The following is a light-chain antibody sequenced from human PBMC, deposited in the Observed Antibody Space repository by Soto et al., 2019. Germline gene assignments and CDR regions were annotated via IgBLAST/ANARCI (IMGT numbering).Light chain of an antibody. CDR1: QSVPDNY. V-gene: IGKV3-11*01. J-gene: IGKJ3*01. CDR2: GAS. Sequence: EIVLTQSPGSLSLSPGERATLSCRASQSVPDNYFAWYQQKPGQAPRLLIYGASKLQSGVPSRFSGSGSGTDFTLTISSLQPKDFALYYCQQRFKCPPTFGPGTKVDIK. CDR3: QQRFKCPPT.